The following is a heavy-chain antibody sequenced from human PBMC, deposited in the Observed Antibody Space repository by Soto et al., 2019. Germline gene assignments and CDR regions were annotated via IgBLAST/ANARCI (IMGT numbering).Heavy chain of an antibody. V-gene: IGHV1-69*02. CDR3: ARSRHCVTDTCYGPGFHP. D-gene: IGHD3-9*01. CDR2: IIPSPGLA. J-gene: IGHJ5*02. CDR1: GGTFSSYS. Sequence: GAPVKVSCKASGGTFSSYSIAWVRQAPGQGLEWMGRIIPSPGLANYAQKFQGRVTITADESTSTAYMELSSLRSEDTAVYYCARSRHCVTDTCYGPGFHPWGQGTLVTVSS.